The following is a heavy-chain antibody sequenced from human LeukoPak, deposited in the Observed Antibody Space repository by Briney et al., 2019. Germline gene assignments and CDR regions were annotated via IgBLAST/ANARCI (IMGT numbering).Heavy chain of an antibody. CDR2: IIPIFGTA. V-gene: IGHV1-69*13. J-gene: IGHJ4*02. D-gene: IGHD2-15*01. Sequence: GASVKVSCKASGGTFSSYAISWVRQAPGQGLEWMGGIIPIFGTANYAQKFQGRVTITADESTSTAYMELSSLRSEDTAVYYCARDDCSGSSCYHNFDYWGQGTLVTVSS. CDR3: ARDDCSGSSCYHNFDY. CDR1: GGTFSSYA.